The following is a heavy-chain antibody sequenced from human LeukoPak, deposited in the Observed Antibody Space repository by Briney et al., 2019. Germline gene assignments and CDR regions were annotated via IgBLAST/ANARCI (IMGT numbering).Heavy chain of an antibody. V-gene: IGHV3-9*01. CDR1: GFIFNNYA. CDR2: ISWNSGSI. Sequence: PGGSLRLSCAGSGFIFNNYAMHWVRQPPGKGLEWVSGISWNSGSIDYADSVKGRFTISRDNAKNSLYLQMNSLRAEDTALYYCARDGAYCGGDCYPGQVGKYYFDYWGQGTLVTVSS. D-gene: IGHD2-21*02. J-gene: IGHJ4*02. CDR3: ARDGAYCGGDCYPGQVGKYYFDY.